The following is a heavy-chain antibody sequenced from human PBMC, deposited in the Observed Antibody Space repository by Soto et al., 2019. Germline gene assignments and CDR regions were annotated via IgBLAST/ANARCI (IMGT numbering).Heavy chain of an antibody. V-gene: IGHV3-74*01. CDR1: GFTFSSYW. J-gene: IGHJ6*01. Sequence: GGSLRLSCAASGFTFSSYWMHWVRQAPWKGLVWVSRINSDGSSTSYADSVKGRFTISRDNAKNTLYLQMNSLRAEDTAVYYCARDFRGYCTNGVCYIGALDVWGEGTTVT. D-gene: IGHD2-8*01. CDR2: INSDGSST. CDR3: ARDFRGYCTNGVCYIGALDV.